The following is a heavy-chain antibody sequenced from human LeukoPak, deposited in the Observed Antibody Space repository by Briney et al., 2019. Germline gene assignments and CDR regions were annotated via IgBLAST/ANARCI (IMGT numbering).Heavy chain of an antibody. V-gene: IGHV4-61*01. CDR3: ARAPLYGSGVAGYYYYMDV. D-gene: IGHD3-10*01. CDR1: GGSISSSSYY. Sequence: SETLSLTCTVSGGSISSSSYYWSWIRQPPGKGLEWIGYIYYSGSTNYNPSLKSRVTISVDTSKNQFSLKLSSVTAADTAVYYCARAPLYGSGVAGYYYYMDVWGKGTTVTISS. CDR2: IYYSGST. J-gene: IGHJ6*03.